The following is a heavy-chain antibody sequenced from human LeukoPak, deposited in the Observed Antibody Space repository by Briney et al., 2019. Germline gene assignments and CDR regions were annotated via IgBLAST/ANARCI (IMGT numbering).Heavy chain of an antibody. CDR3: AKLSEYDSSGYYYGGWFDP. J-gene: IGHJ5*02. Sequence: PSETLSLTCTVSGGSVSRGSYYWSWIRQPPGKGLEWIGYIYYSGSTNYNPSLKSRVTISVDTSKNQFSLKLSSVTAADTAVYYCAKLSEYDSSGYYYGGWFDPWGQGTLVTVSS. V-gene: IGHV4-61*01. CDR1: GGSVSRGSYY. CDR2: IYYSGST. D-gene: IGHD3-22*01.